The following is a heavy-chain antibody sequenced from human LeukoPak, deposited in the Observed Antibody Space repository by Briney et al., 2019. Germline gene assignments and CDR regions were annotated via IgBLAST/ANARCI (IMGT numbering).Heavy chain of an antibody. J-gene: IGHJ4*02. V-gene: IGHV1-69*04. CDR3: ARVVRDFWSGYFGYFDY. Sequence: ASVKVSCRASGGTFSSYAISWVRQAPGQGLEWMGRIIPILGIANYAQKFQGRVTITTDESTSTAYMELSSLRSEDTAVYYCARVVRDFWSGYFGYFDYWGQGTLVTVSS. CDR1: GGTFSSYA. CDR2: IIPILGIA. D-gene: IGHD3-3*01.